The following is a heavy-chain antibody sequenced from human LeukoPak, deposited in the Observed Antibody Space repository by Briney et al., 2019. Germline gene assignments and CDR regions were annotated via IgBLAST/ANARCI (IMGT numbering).Heavy chain of an antibody. CDR2: INHSGST. Sequence: SETLSLTCAVYGGSFSGYYWSWIRQPPGKGLEWIGEINHSGSTNYNPSLKSRVTISVDTSKNQFSLKLSSVTAADTAVYYCARRRGSGIYYNPGLNSYYWGHGTLVTACS. CDR1: GGSFSGYY. J-gene: IGHJ4*01. V-gene: IGHV4-34*01. D-gene: IGHD3-10*01. CDR3: ARRRGSGIYYNPGLNSYY.